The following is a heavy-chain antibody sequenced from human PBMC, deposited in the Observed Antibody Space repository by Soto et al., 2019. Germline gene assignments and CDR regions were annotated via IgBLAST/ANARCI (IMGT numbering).Heavy chain of an antibody. V-gene: IGHV1-18*01. CDR3: AKAILGASYLLY. CDR1: GYTFTSYG. Sequence: ASVKVSCKASGYTFTSYGISWLRQAPGQGLEWMGWISAYNGNTNYAQKLQGRVTMTTDTSTSTAYMELRSLRSDDTDVYYCAKAILGASYLLYWGQGTLVTVSS. D-gene: IGHD1-26*01. CDR2: ISAYNGNT. J-gene: IGHJ4*02.